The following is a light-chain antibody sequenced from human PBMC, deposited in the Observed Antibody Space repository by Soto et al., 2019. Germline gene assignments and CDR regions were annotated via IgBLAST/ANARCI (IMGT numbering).Light chain of an antibody. CDR3: SSYTSSNTYV. V-gene: IGLV2-14*03. J-gene: IGLJ1*01. Sequence: QSALTQPASVSGSPGQSITISCTGTSSDVGGYNYVSWYQHHPGKAPKLMIYDVSNRPSGVSNRFSGSKSGNTASLTISGLQAADEADFYCSSYTSSNTYVFGTGTKVTVL. CDR2: DVS. CDR1: SSDVGGYNY.